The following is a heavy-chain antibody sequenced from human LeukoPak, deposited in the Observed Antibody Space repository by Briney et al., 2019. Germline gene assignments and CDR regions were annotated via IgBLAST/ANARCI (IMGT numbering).Heavy chain of an antibody. CDR3: ARFDYMGTCFDY. Sequence: GGSLRLSCAASGFTVSSNYMSWVRQAPGKGLEWVSVIYSGGSTYYADSVKGRFTISRDNSKKTLYLQMNSLRAEDTAVYYCARFDYMGTCFDYWGQGTLVTVSS. V-gene: IGHV3-53*01. J-gene: IGHJ4*02. CDR2: IYSGGST. CDR1: GFTVSSNY. D-gene: IGHD4-11*01.